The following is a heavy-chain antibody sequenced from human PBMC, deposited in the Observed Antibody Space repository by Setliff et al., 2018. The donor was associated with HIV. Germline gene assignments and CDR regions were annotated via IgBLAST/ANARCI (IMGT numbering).Heavy chain of an antibody. D-gene: IGHD2-21*01. V-gene: IGHV7-4-1*02. Sequence: ASVKVSCKASGYTFSNYAVNWVRQAPGQGLEWMGYINTNTGNPTYAQGFTGRFVFSLDTSVSTAYLQISSLKAEDSAIYYCARVSDTGVDPQTHRDYWGQGTPVTVSS. J-gene: IGHJ4*02. CDR3: ARVSDTGVDPQTHRDY. CDR2: INTNTGNP. CDR1: GYTFSNYA.